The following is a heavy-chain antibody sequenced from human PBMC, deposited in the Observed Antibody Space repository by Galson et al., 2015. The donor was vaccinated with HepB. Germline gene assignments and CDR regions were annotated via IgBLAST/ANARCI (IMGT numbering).Heavy chain of an antibody. Sequence: SPRLSCAASGFTFSDYAMRWVRQAPGKGLEWVTTISDGGGTTYYADSVRGRFTISRDNSKNTLYLQMNSLRAEDRAVYYCAKGPHAYPRPIDYWGQGTLVTVSS. CDR2: ISDGGGTT. V-gene: IGHV3-23*01. CDR3: AKGPHAYPRPIDY. CDR1: GFTFSDYA. J-gene: IGHJ4*02.